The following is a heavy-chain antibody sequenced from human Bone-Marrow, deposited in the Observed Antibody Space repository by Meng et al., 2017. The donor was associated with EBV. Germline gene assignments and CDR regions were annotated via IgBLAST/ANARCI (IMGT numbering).Heavy chain of an antibody. J-gene: IGHJ5*02. CDR2: ISSSSSYI. CDR3: ARDGEELAGNWFDP. CDR1: GFTFSSYS. Sequence: EVQLVESGGGLVKSGGSLRLSCAASGFTFSSYSMNWVRQAPGKGLEWVSSISSSSSYIYYADSVRGRFTISRDNAENSLYLQMNSLRAEDTAVYYCARDGEELAGNWFDPWGQGTLVTVSS. D-gene: IGHD1-26*01. V-gene: IGHV3-21*01.